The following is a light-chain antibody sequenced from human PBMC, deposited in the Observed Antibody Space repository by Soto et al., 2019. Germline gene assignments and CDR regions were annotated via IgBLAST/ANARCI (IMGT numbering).Light chain of an antibody. CDR2: LNN. J-gene: IGLJ2*01. Sequence: QSVLTQPPSASGTPGQRVTISCSGSSSNIGSNTVNWYQQLPRTAPKLLIYLNNHRPSGGPDRFSGSNSGTSASLAISGLQYEDEDDYYCAAWDDSLNGYVVFGGGTKLTVL. CDR1: SSNIGSNT. CDR3: AAWDDSLNGYVV. V-gene: IGLV1-44*01.